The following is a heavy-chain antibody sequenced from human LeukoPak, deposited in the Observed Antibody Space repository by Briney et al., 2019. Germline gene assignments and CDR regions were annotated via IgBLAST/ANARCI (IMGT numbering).Heavy chain of an antibody. Sequence: SQTLSLTCTVSGGSISSGGYYWSWIRQHPGKGLEWIGYIYYSGSTNYNPSLKSRVTISVDTSKNKFSLKVTSVTAADTAVYYCARRNSSGYYEYFDYWGQGTLVTVSS. CDR3: ARRNSSGYYEYFDY. J-gene: IGHJ4*02. CDR2: IYYSGST. CDR1: GGSISSGGYY. D-gene: IGHD3-22*01. V-gene: IGHV4-31*03.